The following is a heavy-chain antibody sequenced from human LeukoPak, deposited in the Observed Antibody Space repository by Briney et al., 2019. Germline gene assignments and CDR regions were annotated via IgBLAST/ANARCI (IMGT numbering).Heavy chain of an antibody. CDR1: GASISTYY. D-gene: IGHD2-21*02. J-gene: IGHJ5*02. CDR2: IYYSGST. V-gene: IGHV4-59*08. CDR3: ARRVTSNWFDP. Sequence: SETLSLTCTVSGASISTYYWSWIRQPPGKGLEWIGYIYYSGSTNYNPSLKSRVTISVDTSKNQFSLKLSSVTAADTAVYYCARRVTSNWFDPWGQGTLVTVSS.